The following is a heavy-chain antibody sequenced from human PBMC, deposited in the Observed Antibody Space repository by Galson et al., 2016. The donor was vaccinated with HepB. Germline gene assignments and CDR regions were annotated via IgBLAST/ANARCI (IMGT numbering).Heavy chain of an antibody. CDR3: ARGVGYGSGSHFDY. V-gene: IGHV3-33*01. Sequence: SLRLSCAASGFTFSSYGMHWVRQAPGKGLEWMAVIWYDGSYKYYADSMKGRFTISRDNSKNALYLQMNSLRAEDTAVYYRARGVGYGSGSHFDYWGQGTLVTVSS. J-gene: IGHJ4*02. CDR1: GFTFSSYG. CDR2: IWYDGSYK. D-gene: IGHD3-10*01.